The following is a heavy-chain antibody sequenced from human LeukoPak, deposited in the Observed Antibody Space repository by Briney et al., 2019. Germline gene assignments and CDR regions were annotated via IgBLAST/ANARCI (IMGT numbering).Heavy chain of an antibody. J-gene: IGHJ4*02. V-gene: IGHV1-69*13. CDR1: GGTFNIYA. Sequence: SVTVSCKASGGTFNIYAISWVGQAPGQGGEWMGGIIPIFGTANYTQKFQGRGRITEDEATSTASMELSSLRSEDTALYYCARASGIAAAPSHLGQRTLLTVSS. CDR3: ARASGIAAAPSH. CDR2: IIPIFGTA. D-gene: IGHD6-13*01.